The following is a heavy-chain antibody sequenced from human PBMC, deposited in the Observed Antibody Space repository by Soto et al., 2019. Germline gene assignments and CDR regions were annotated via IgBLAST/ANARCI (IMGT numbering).Heavy chain of an antibody. CDR1: GFTVGDYG. J-gene: IGHJ4*02. CDR3: TRWASDVGFSRY. V-gene: IGHV3-49*03. Sequence: EVQVVESGGGLVQPGRSLRLSCTASGFTVGDYGMNWLRQSPGKGLEWVGFIRGKASGGTTEYAASVKGRFTISRDDSKSIVYLQMDSLKTEDTAVYYCTRWASDVGFSRYWGQGTLVAVSS. D-gene: IGHD1-26*01. CDR2: IRGKASGGTT.